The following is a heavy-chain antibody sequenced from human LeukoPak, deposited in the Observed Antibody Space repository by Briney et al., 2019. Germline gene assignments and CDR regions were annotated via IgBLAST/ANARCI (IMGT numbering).Heavy chain of an antibody. CDR3: ASEEYDSSGYWFDY. Sequence: GGSLRLSCAASGFTFSSYSMNWVRQAPGKGLEWVSSISSSSSYIYYADSVKGRFTISRDNAKNTLYLQMNSLRAEDTAVYYCASEEYDSSGYWFDYWGQGTLVTVSS. J-gene: IGHJ4*02. D-gene: IGHD3-22*01. CDR1: GFTFSSYS. V-gene: IGHV3-21*01. CDR2: ISSSSSYI.